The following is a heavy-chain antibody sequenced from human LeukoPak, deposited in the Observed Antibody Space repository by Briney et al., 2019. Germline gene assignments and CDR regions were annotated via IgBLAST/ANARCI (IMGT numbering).Heavy chain of an antibody. V-gene: IGHV3-48*01. J-gene: IGHJ3*02. Sequence: GGSLRLSCAASGFTFSSYEMNWVRQAPGKGLEWVSYISSSSSTIYYADSVKGRFTISRDNAKNSLYLQMNRLRAEDTAMYYCARTYQLLYDDAFDIWGQGTMVTVSS. CDR3: ARTYQLLYDDAFDI. CDR1: GFTFSSYE. D-gene: IGHD2-2*02. CDR2: ISSSSSTI.